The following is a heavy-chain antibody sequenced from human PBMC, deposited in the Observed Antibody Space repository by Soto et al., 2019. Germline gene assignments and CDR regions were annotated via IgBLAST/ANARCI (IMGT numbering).Heavy chain of an antibody. CDR2: ISSSGSTI. V-gene: IGHV3-48*03. CDR1: GFTFSSYE. CDR3: ARIYYGSGSYYFDY. Sequence: WGSLRLSCAASGFTFSSYEMNWVRQAPGKGLEWVSYISSSGSTIYYADSVKGRFTISRDNAKNSLYLQMNSLRAEDTAVYYCARIYYGSGSYYFDYWGQGTLVTVSS. J-gene: IGHJ4*02. D-gene: IGHD3-10*01.